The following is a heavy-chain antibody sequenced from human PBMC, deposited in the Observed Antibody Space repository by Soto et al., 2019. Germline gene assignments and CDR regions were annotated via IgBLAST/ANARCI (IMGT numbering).Heavy chain of an antibody. CDR2: LIPIFGTP. V-gene: IGHV1-69*01. J-gene: IGHJ4*02. Sequence: QVQLVQSGAEVKKPGSSVKISCMASGDTFRRYAIGWVRQAPGQGLEWMGGLIPIFGTPTYAPSFQGRLTLTADAPANTAYVELRSIRSVDTALYFCARGTITSRGVDVAYYFDCWGQGTLVDVSS. CDR3: ARGTITSRGVDVAYYFDC. CDR1: GDTFRRYA. D-gene: IGHD3-22*01.